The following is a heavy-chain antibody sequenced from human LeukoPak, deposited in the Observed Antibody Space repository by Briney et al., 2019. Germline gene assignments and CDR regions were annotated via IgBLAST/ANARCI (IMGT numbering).Heavy chain of an antibody. CDR3: ARATGDVFSL. Sequence: PSETLSLTSSVCGGSNSSYYWRWMGPPPGKERKWIGYIYYSGSTNYNPSLKSRVSISVVTSRNQFSLKLSSVTAAGTAVYYCARATGDVFSLWGQGTLVTVSS. CDR1: GGSNSSYY. D-gene: IGHD7-27*01. CDR2: IYYSGST. V-gene: IGHV4-59*01. J-gene: IGHJ4*02.